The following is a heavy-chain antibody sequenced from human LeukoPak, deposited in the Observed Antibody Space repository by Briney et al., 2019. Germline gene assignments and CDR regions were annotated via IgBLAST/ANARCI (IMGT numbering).Heavy chain of an antibody. D-gene: IGHD5-18*01. V-gene: IGHV3-49*04. CDR1: GFTYGEHA. CDR3: TRGPTQQWLYYGMDV. CDR2: IRSKGYGGTT. J-gene: IGHJ6*02. Sequence: GGSLRLSCTASGFTYGEHALSWVRQAPGKGLEWVGFIRSKGYGGTTEYAASVKGRFTISSDDSKGIAYLQMNSLKIEDTAVYYCTRGPTQQWLYYGMDVWGQGTTVIVSS.